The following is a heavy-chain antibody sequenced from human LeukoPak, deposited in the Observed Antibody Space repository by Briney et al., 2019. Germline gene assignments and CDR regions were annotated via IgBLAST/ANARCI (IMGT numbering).Heavy chain of an antibody. CDR3: VVGIGNY. Sequence: GGSLRLSCAASGFTFSTYWMHWVRHAPGKGLVWVSRINGDGRIITYADSVKGRFTISRDNVKNTVYLQMNSLRAEDTAVYDCVVGIGNYWGQGTLVTVSS. CDR1: GFTFSTYW. CDR2: INGDGRII. D-gene: IGHD2-2*01. V-gene: IGHV3-74*03. J-gene: IGHJ4*02.